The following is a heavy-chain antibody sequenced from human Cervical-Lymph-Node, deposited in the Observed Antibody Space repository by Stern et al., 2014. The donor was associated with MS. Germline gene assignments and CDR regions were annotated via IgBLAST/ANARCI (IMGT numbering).Heavy chain of an antibody. CDR1: GG. Sequence: QVQLMQSGAEVKKPGSSVKVSCKASGGISWVRQAPGQGLEWMGGVIPFVGTSNFAQKFQGSVPITADTATHTASLELNSLRVDGTAVYYCARGGGDNWFDPWGQGTLVTVSS. J-gene: IGHJ5*02. CDR3: ARGGGDNWFDP. CDR2: VIPFVGTS. V-gene: IGHV1-69*06. D-gene: IGHD3-16*01.